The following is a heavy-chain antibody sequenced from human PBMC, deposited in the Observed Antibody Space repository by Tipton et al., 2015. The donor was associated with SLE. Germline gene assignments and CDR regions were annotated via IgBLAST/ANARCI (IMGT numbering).Heavy chain of an antibody. Sequence: TLSLTCTVSGGSISSHYWSWIRQPPGKGLEWIGYMYTRGSTNYNPSLKSRVTISVDTSKNQFSLKLSSLTAADTAVYYCARENSRKGFDIWGQGTMVTVSS. CDR1: GGSISSHY. CDR2: MYTRGST. J-gene: IGHJ3*02. D-gene: IGHD1/OR15-1a*01. CDR3: ARENSRKGFDI. V-gene: IGHV4-4*08.